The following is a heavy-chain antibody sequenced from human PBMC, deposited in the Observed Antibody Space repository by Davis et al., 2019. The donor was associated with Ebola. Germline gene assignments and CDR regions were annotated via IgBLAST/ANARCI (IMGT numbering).Heavy chain of an antibody. J-gene: IGHJ6*02. D-gene: IGHD6-6*01. Sequence: GESLKISCTGSGYSFTSYWISWVRQMPGKGLEWMGRIDPSDSYTNYSPSFQGHVTISADKSISTAYLQWSSLKASDTAMYYCSGSSSYYYGMDVWGQGTTVTVSS. CDR2: IDPSDSYT. CDR1: GYSFTSYW. CDR3: SGSSSYYYGMDV. V-gene: IGHV5-10-1*01.